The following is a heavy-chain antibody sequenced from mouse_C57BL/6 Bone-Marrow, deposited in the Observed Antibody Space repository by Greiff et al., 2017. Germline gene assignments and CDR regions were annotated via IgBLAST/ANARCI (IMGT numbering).Heavy chain of an antibody. CDR2: IDPSDSYT. CDR1: GYTFTSYW. D-gene: IGHD1-1*01. Sequence: QVQLQQPGAELVMPGASVKLSCKASGYTFTSYWMHWVKQRPGQGLEWIGEIDPSDSYTNYNQKFKGKSTLTVDKSSSTAYMQLSSLTSEDSAVXYCSRFGDSYGSRLYYYAMDYWGQGTSVTVSS. V-gene: IGHV1-69*01. CDR3: SRFGDSYGSRLYYYAMDY. J-gene: IGHJ4*01.